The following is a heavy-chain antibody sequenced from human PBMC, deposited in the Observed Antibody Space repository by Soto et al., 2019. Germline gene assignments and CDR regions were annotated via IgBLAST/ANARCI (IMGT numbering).Heavy chain of an antibody. D-gene: IGHD1-1*01. CDR2: ISGSGGST. Sequence: GGSLRLSCAASGFTFSTYAMSWVRQAPGKGLDWVSGISGSGGSTYYAGSVKGRFTISRDNSNNTLYLQMNSLRAEDTALYYCAKQGAMATVTKLDYRGQGTLVTASS. CDR1: GFTFSTYA. J-gene: IGHJ4*02. V-gene: IGHV3-23*01. CDR3: AKQGAMATVTKLDY.